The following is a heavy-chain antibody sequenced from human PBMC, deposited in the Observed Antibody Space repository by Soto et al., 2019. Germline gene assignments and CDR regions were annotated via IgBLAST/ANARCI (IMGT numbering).Heavy chain of an antibody. CDR1: GYTFTSYD. CDR3: ASAKRGILGGSGSYRYYDYYYMDV. D-gene: IGHD3-10*01. J-gene: IGHJ6*03. V-gene: IGHV1-8*01. Sequence: ASVKVSCKASGYTFTSYDINWVRQATGQGLEWMGWMNPNSGNTGYAQKFQGRVTMTRNTSISTAYMELSSLRSEDTAVYYCASAKRGILGGSGSYRYYDYYYMDVWGKGTTVTVSS. CDR2: MNPNSGNT.